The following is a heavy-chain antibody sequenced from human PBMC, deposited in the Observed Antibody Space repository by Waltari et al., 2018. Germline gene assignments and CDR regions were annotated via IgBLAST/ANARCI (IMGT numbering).Heavy chain of an antibody. J-gene: IGHJ6*03. Sequence: QLQLQESGPGLVKPSETLSLTCTVSGGSISSSSYYWGWIRQSPGKGLEWIGSIYYSWGTSYIPSLNSRVTISVDTSKNQFSLKLSSVTAADTAVYYCASFWFGDLPIYYMDVWGKGTTVTVSS. CDR2: IYYSWGT. D-gene: IGHD3-10*01. CDR1: GGSISSSSYY. CDR3: ASFWFGDLPIYYMDV. V-gene: IGHV4-39*07.